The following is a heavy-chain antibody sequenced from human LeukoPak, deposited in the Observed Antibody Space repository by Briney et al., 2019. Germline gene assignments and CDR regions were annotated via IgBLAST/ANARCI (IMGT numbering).Heavy chain of an antibody. D-gene: IGHD6-19*01. CDR3: ARQYLAVAERYGLDV. J-gene: IGHJ6*02. CDR1: GFTFSSYT. CDR2: ISKSGSSI. V-gene: IGHV3-21*01. Sequence: PGGSLRLSCLASGFTFSSYTMNWVRQAPGKGLEWVASISKSGSSILYADAVKGRFTISRDNDKTSLYLQMSRLRVDDTAVYYCARQYLAVAERYGLDVWGHGTTVSVSS.